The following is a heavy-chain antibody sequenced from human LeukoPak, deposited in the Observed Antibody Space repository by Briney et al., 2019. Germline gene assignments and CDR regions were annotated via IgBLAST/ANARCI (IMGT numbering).Heavy chain of an antibody. CDR1: GFTFSTYG. CDR2: IWYDGSNK. D-gene: IGHD5-18*01. Sequence: GGSLRLSCAASGFTFSTYGMHWVRQAPGKGLEWVAVIWYDGSNKYYADSVKGRFTISRDNSKNTLYLQMNSLRAEDTAVYYCAKDPTLTWIKPKAGYAEYSQHWGQGTLVTVSS. J-gene: IGHJ1*01. CDR3: AKDPTLTWIKPKAGYAEYSQH. V-gene: IGHV3-30*02.